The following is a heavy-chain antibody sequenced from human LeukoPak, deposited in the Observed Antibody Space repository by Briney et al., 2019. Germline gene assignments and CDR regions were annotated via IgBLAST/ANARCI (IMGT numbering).Heavy chain of an antibody. J-gene: IGHJ4*02. CDR2: INHSGST. D-gene: IGHD3-10*01. V-gene: IGHV4-34*01. CDR1: GGSFSGYY. Sequence: SETLSLTCAVYGGSFSGYYCSWIRQPPGKGLEWIGEINHSGSTNYNPSLKSRVTISVDTSKNQFSLKLSSVTAADTAVYYCGRDARITMVRGAFDYWGQGTLVTVSS. CDR3: GRDARITMVRGAFDY.